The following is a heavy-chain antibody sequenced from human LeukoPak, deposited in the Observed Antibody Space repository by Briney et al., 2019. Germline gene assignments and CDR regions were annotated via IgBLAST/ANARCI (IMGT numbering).Heavy chain of an antibody. CDR2: ISGSGGST. CDR1: GFTFSSYA. Sequence: GGSLRLSCAASGFTFSSYAMSWVRQAPGKGLEWVSAISGSGGSTYYADSVKGRFTISRDNSKNTLYLQMNSLRAEDTAVFYCAKEIYGYPTGGRFQHWGQGTLVTVSS. D-gene: IGHD5/OR15-5a*01. J-gene: IGHJ1*01. V-gene: IGHV3-23*01. CDR3: AKEIYGYPTGGRFQH.